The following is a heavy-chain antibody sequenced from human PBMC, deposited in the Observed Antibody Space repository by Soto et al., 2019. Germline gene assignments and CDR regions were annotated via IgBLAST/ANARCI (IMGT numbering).Heavy chain of an antibody. V-gene: IGHV3-74*01. CDR3: ARVGVGAYYFDY. D-gene: IGHD1-26*01. CDR1: GFTFSSYW. Sequence: EVQLVESGGGLVQPGGSLRLSCAASGFTFSSYWMHWVRQAPGKGLVWVSRIKTAGSVTSYADSVKGRFTISRDNAKNTLYLQMNSLRAEDTAVYYCARVGVGAYYFDYWGQGSLVTVSS. CDR2: IKTAGSVT. J-gene: IGHJ4*02.